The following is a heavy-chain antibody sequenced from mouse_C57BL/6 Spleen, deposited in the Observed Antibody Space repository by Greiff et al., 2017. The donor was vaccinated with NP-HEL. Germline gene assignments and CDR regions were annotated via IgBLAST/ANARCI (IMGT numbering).Heavy chain of an antibody. CDR1: GYTFTSYW. V-gene: IGHV1-55*01. J-gene: IGHJ4*01. Sequence: QVQLQQPGAELVKPGASVKLSCKASGYTFTSYWITWVKQRPGQGLEWIGDIYPGSGSTNYNEKFKSKATLTVDTSSSTAYMQLSSLTSEASAVYYSARTAGRAMDDWGKGTSVTVSS. CDR3: ARTAGRAMDD. D-gene: IGHD3-2*01. CDR2: IYPGSGST.